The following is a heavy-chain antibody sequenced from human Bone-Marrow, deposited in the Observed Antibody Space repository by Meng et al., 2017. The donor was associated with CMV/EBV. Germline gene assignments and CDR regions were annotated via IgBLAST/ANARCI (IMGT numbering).Heavy chain of an antibody. CDR3: EREGDSSGYNYFDY. V-gene: IGHV1-8*02. Sequence: ASVQVSCKASGGTFSSYAISWVRQAPGQGLEWMGWINPNSGSTSYAQKFQGRVNMTRDTSTSTVYMELSSLRSEDTAVYYCEREGDSSGYNYFDYWGQGTLVTVSS. CDR1: GGTFSSYA. J-gene: IGHJ4*02. CDR2: INPNSGST. D-gene: IGHD3-22*01.